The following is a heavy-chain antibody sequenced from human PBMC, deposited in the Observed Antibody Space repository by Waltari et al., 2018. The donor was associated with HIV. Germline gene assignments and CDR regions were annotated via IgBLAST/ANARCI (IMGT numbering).Heavy chain of an antibody. CDR2: IYYSGST. CDR3: ARQSVAVAGTRVNYFDY. D-gene: IGHD6-19*01. V-gene: IGHV4-39*01. J-gene: IGHJ4*02. CDR1: GGSISSSSYY. Sequence: QLQLQESGPGLVKPSETLSLTCTVSGGSISSSSYYWGWIRQPPGKGLEWIGSIYYSGSTYYNPSLKSRVTISVDTSKNQFSLKLISVTAADTAVYYCARQSVAVAGTRVNYFDYWGQGTLVTVSS.